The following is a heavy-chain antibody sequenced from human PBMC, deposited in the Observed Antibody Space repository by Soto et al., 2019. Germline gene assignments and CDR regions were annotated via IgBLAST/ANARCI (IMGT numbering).Heavy chain of an antibody. CDR2: ITANGAGT. Sequence: EVQLLESGGGLVQPGGSLRLSCAASGFTFSSYAMTWVRLAPGKGLEYVSSITANGAGTFYADSVKGRFTISRDNSKNTLYLQLNSLRVEDTAIYFCAKDPNGDYVGAFDSWGQGSLVTVSS. CDR1: GFTFSSYA. CDR3: AKDPNGDYVGAFDS. D-gene: IGHD4-17*01. V-gene: IGHV3-23*01. J-gene: IGHJ4*02.